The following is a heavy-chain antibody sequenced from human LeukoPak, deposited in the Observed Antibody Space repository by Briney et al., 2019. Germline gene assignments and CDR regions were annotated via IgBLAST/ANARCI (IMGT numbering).Heavy chain of an antibody. CDR1: GGTFSSYA. D-gene: IGHD3-3*01. V-gene: IGHV1-69*13. J-gene: IGHJ5*02. CDR3: AGHDFWSGSWFDP. Sequence: SVKVSCKASGGTFSSYAISWARQAPGQGLEWMGVIIPIFGTANYAQKFQGRVTITADESTSTAYMELSSLRSEDTAVYYCAGHDFWSGSWFDPWGQGTLVTVSS. CDR2: IIPIFGTA.